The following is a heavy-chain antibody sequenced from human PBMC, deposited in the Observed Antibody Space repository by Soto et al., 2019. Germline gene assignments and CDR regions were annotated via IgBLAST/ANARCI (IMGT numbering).Heavy chain of an antibody. CDR1: GFSFGSYW. D-gene: IGHD3-22*01. V-gene: IGHV3-7*03. Sequence: EGQLVESGGGLVQPGGSLRLYCAASGFSFGSYWRNWVRHAPGKCLERVAIIKKDGSERYYVDSVEGRFIISRDNYKNSLYLQMNSPGAEDTAVYYCSGGPVWLIDYWGRGTLVIVSS. CDR2: IKKDGSER. J-gene: IGHJ4*02. CDR3: SGGPVWLIDY.